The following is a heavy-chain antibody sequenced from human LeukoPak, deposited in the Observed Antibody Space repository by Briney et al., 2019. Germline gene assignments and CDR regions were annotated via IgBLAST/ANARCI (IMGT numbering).Heavy chain of an antibody. Sequence: GGSLRLSCAASGFSFGDFWMSWVRQPPGRGLQWVANIRGDGGHMYYVDSVKGRFTVSRDNARKSLYLQMNSLRADDTAVYYCARLFGGVTTFDYWGQGALVTVSS. J-gene: IGHJ4*02. CDR3: ARLFGGVTTFDY. CDR2: IRGDGGHM. V-gene: IGHV3-7*01. CDR1: GFSFGDFW. D-gene: IGHD2-8*02.